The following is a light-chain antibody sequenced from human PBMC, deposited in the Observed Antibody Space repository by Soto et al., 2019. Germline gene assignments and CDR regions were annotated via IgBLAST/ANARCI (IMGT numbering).Light chain of an antibody. CDR2: EVS. CDR1: SSDVGSYSL. CDR3: CSYAGSSTYV. Sequence: QSVLTQPASVSGSPGESITISCTGTSSDVGSYSLVSWYQQHPGKAPKLMIYEVSKRLSGVSNRFSGSKSGNTASLTISGLQGEDEADYYCCSYAGSSTYVFGTGTKVTVL. V-gene: IGLV2-23*02. J-gene: IGLJ1*01.